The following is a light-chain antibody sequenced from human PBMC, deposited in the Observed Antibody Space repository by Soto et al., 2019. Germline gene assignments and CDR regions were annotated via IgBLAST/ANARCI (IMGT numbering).Light chain of an antibody. CDR1: SSNIGAGYD. CDR2: VNT. Sequence: QSVLTQPPSVSGAPGQRVTISCTGRSSNIGAGYDVHWYQQLPGTAPKLLIFVNTNRPSGVPDRFSGSKSGTSASLAITGLQAEDEADYYCQSYDSSLSGYVFGTGNKVTVL. J-gene: IGLJ1*01. CDR3: QSYDSSLSGYV. V-gene: IGLV1-40*01.